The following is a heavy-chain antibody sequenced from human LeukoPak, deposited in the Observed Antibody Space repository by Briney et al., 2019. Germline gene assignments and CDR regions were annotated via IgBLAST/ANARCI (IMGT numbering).Heavy chain of an antibody. D-gene: IGHD6-13*01. Sequence: GGSLRLSCGASGFTFSSYAMSWVRQAPGKGLEWVSTISGSSDYTFYADSVKGRFTISRDNSKNTLYLQVNSLRAEDTAVYYCAKRGIAAAASFDYWGQGTLVTVSS. CDR3: AKRGIAAAASFDY. J-gene: IGHJ4*02. CDR1: GFTFSSYA. CDR2: ISGSSDYT. V-gene: IGHV3-23*01.